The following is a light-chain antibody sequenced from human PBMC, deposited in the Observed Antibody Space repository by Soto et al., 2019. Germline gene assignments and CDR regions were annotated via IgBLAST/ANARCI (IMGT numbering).Light chain of an antibody. CDR3: QQYGSSPPRT. Sequence: EIVLTQSPGILSLSPGERATLSFRSSQSVSNDFLAWYQQKPGQAPRLLIYGASTRATDVPDRFSGSGSGADFTLTISRLEPEDFAVYYCQQYGSSPPRTFGQGTKVDIK. V-gene: IGKV3-20*01. CDR1: QSVSNDF. J-gene: IGKJ1*01. CDR2: GAS.